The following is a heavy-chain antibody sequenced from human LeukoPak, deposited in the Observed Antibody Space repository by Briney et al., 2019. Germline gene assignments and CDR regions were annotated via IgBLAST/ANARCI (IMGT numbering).Heavy chain of an antibody. CDR3: ARAPGGYSYGPFDY. CDR2: IIPIFGTA. CDR1: GGTFSSYA. D-gene: IGHD5-18*01. J-gene: IGHJ4*02. V-gene: IGHV1-69*05. Sequence: SVKFSCKASGGTFSSYAISWVRQAPGQGLEWMGGIIPIFGTANYAQKFQGRVTITTDESTSTAYMELSSLRSEDTAVYYCARAPGGYSYGPFDYWGQGTLVTVSS.